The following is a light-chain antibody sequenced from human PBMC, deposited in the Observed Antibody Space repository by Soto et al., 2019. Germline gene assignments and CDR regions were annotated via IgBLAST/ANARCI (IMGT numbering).Light chain of an antibody. CDR2: ATS. J-gene: IGKJ2*01. CDR3: QEYGGSPLYA. CDR1: QSVRTTD. V-gene: IGKV3-20*01. Sequence: EIVLTQSPGTLSLSPGETATLSCRTSQSVRTTDVTWYQQKPGQAPRLLVFATSRRATGIPDRFSGSGSGTDFTLNISRLEPEDFAVYYCQEYGGSPLYAFGQGTKLEIK.